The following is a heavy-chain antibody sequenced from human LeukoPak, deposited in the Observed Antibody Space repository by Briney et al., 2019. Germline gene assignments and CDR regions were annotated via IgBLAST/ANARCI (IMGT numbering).Heavy chain of an antibody. Sequence: PSETLSLTCTVSGGSISSFYWSWIRQPPGKGLEWIGYIYYTGSTNYNSSLKSRVTISVDTSKNQFSLKLNSVTAADTAVYYCAKSNGYGLIDIWGQGTMVTVSS. CDR1: GGSISSFY. D-gene: IGHD3-10*01. CDR3: AKSNGYGLIDI. V-gene: IGHV4-59*12. J-gene: IGHJ3*02. CDR2: IYYTGST.